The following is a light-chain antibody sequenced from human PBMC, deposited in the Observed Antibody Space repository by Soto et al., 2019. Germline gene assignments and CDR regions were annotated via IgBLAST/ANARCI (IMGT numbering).Light chain of an antibody. J-gene: IGKJ2*01. CDR2: GAS. V-gene: IGKV3-20*01. CDR1: QSVSFSY. CDR3: QQYGSSPGT. Sequence: EIVLTQSPGTLSLSPGERATLSCWASQSVSFSYLAWYQQKPGQAPRLLIYGASSRAAGIPNRFSGSGSGTDFPLTISRLEPEDFAVYYCQQYGSSPGTFGQGTKLEIK.